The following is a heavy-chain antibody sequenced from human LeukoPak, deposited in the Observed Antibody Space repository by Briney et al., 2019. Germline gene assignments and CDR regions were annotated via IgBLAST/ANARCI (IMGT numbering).Heavy chain of an antibody. CDR2: IRYDGSNE. J-gene: IGHJ4*02. CDR1: GFTFSSYG. D-gene: IGHD3-22*01. CDR3: ARGSPPRRNYDSRGYYSYYFDY. Sequence: GGSLRLSCAASGFTFSSYGMHWVRQAPGKGLEWVSFIRYDGSNEYYADSVRGRFTISRDNSKNTLYLQMNSLRAEDTAVYYCARGSPPRRNYDSRGYYSYYFDYWGQGTLVTVSS. V-gene: IGHV3-30*02.